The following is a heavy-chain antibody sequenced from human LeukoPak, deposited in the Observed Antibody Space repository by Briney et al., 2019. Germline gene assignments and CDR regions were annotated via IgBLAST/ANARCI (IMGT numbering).Heavy chain of an antibody. CDR1: GGSISSGGYS. V-gene: IGHV4-30-2*01. J-gene: IGHJ4*02. D-gene: IGHD3-10*01. CDR2: IYHSGST. CDR3: AAMVRGVVDY. Sequence: SQTLSLTCAVSGGSISSGGYSWSWIRQPPGKGLEWIGYIYHSGSTYYNPSLKSRATISVDRSKNQFSLKLSSVTAADTAVYYCAAMVRGVVDYWGQGTLVTVSS.